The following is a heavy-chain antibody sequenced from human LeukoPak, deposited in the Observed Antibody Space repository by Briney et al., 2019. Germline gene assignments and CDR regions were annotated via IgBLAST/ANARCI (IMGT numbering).Heavy chain of an antibody. Sequence: SETLSLTCAVYGGSFSGYYWSWIRQPPGKGLEWIGEINHSGSTNCNPSLKSRVTISVDTSKNQFSLKLSSVTAADTAVYYCATGPHGDYRYYYYGMDVWGQGTTVTVSS. V-gene: IGHV4-34*01. J-gene: IGHJ6*02. CDR1: GGSFSGYY. CDR2: INHSGST. CDR3: ATGPHGDYRYYYYGMDV. D-gene: IGHD4-17*01.